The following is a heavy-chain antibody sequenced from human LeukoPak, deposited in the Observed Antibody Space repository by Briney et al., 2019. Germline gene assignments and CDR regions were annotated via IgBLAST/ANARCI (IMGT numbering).Heavy chain of an antibody. D-gene: IGHD3-10*01. CDR1: GYTFTSYY. CDR3: ARDPNYYGSGYAFDI. V-gene: IGHV1-46*01. Sequence: EASVKVSCKASGYTFTSYYMHWVRQAPGQGLEWMGIINPSGGSTSYAQKFQGRVTMTRDTSTSTVYMELSSLRSEDTAVYYCARDPNYYGSGYAFDIWGQGTMVTVSS. J-gene: IGHJ3*02. CDR2: INPSGGST.